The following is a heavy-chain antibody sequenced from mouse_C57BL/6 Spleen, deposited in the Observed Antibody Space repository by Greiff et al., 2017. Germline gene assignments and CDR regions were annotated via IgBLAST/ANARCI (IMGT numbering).Heavy chain of an antibody. CDR2: IHPNSGST. CDR1: GYTFTSYW. V-gene: IGHV1-64*01. CDR3: ARPDGYYAMDD. Sequence: QVQLQQPGAELVKPGASVKLSCKASGYTFTSYWMHWVKQRPGQGLEWIGMIHPNSGSTNYNEKFKSKATLTVDKSSSTAYMQLSSLTSEDSAVYYCARPDGYYAMDDWGQGTSVTGSS. D-gene: IGHD2-3*01. J-gene: IGHJ4*01.